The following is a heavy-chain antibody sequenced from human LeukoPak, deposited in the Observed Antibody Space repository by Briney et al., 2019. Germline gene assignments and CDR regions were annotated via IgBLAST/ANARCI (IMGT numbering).Heavy chain of an antibody. CDR3: TYGSHYDSSGSLFDY. J-gene: IGHJ4*02. Sequence: HPGGSLRLSCAASGFTFSSYWMSWVRQAPGKGLEWVANIKEDGSEKYYVDSVKGRFTISRDNAKNSLYLQMNSLRAEDTAVYYCTYGSHYDSSGSLFDYWGQGTLVTVSS. CDR1: GFTFSSYW. V-gene: IGHV3-7*01. D-gene: IGHD3-22*01. CDR2: IKEDGSEK.